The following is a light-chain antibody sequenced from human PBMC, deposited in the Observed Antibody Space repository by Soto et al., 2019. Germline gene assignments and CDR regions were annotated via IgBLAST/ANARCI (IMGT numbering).Light chain of an antibody. V-gene: IGLV2-14*03. Sequence: QSALTQPACVFGSPGQSITISCTGTSSDVGGYNFVSWYQQLPGKAPKLMIYEVTSRPSGASNRFSGSKSGNTASLTISGLQPEDEAEYYCSSYTTSSTVVFGTGTKVTVL. CDR3: SSYTTSSTVV. CDR2: EVT. CDR1: SSDVGGYNF. J-gene: IGLJ1*01.